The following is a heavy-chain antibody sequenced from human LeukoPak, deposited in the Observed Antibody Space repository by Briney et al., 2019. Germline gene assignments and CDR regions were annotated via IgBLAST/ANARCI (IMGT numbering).Heavy chain of an antibody. Sequence: GGSLRLSCAVSGFTFSNEAMGWVRQLRGGGLEWVSTISPGGGTTYYAESMKGRFTISRDNSKSTLYLEMTSLRVEDTAVYYCTKVRSGSSNWALRVFDYWGQGVLVTVSS. V-gene: IGHV3-23*01. CDR1: GFTFSNEA. CDR2: ISPGGGTT. J-gene: IGHJ4*02. CDR3: TKVRSGSSNWALRVFDY. D-gene: IGHD4-11*01.